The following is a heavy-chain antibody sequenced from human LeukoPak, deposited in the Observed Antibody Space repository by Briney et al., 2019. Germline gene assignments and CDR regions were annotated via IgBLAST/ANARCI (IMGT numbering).Heavy chain of an antibody. CDR2: INKDGGER. CDR3: ARGHRRSLDY. CDR1: GFTFNDYW. V-gene: IGHV3-7*01. Sequence: GGSLRLSCAASGFTFNDYWMAWVRQTPGKGLEWVAHINKDGGERYYVASVNGRFTISRDNAKKSLYLQMNSLSAEDTGVYFCARGHRRSLDYWGQGIPVTVSS. J-gene: IGHJ4*02. D-gene: IGHD5-24*01.